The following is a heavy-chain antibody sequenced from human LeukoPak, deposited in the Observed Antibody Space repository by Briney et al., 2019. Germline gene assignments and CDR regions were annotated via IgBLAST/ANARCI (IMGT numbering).Heavy chain of an antibody. CDR2: IYYSGST. D-gene: IGHD3-16*01. Sequence: AETLSLTCTVSGGSISSYYWSWIRQPPGKGLEWIGYIYYSGSTNYNPSLKSRVTISLDTSKNQFSLKLSSVTAADTAVYYCARDIGGAPLDYWGQGTLVTVSS. CDR3: ARDIGGAPLDY. V-gene: IGHV4-59*01. J-gene: IGHJ4*02. CDR1: GGSISSYY.